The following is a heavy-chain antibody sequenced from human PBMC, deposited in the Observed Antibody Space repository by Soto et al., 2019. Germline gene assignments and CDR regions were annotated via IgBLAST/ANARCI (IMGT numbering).Heavy chain of an antibody. CDR2: IYWDDDK. Sequence: ESGPTLVNPTQTLTLTCTFSGFSLSTSGMCVSWIRQPPGKALEWLALIYWDDDKYYSTSLKTRLTISKDTSKNQVVLTMTNMDPVDTATYYCARTPADYFGQSKKGAASLYYYGMDVWGQGTTVTVSS. CDR3: ARTPADYFGQSKKGAASLYYYGMDV. D-gene: IGHD3-10*01. CDR1: GFSLSTSGMC. J-gene: IGHJ6*02. V-gene: IGHV2-70*01.